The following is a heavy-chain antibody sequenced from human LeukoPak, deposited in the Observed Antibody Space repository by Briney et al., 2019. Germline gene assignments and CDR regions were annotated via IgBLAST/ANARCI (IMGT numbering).Heavy chain of an antibody. CDR3: AREGVLLWFGELLSYYGMDV. J-gene: IGHJ6*02. D-gene: IGHD3-10*01. CDR2: ISGSGGST. Sequence: GGSLRLSCAASGFTFSSYAMSWVRQAPGKGLEWVSAISGSGGSTYYADSVKGRFTISRYNSKNTLYLQMNSLRAEDTAVYYCAREGVLLWFGELLSYYGMDVWGQGTTVTVSS. V-gene: IGHV3-23*01. CDR1: GFTFSSYA.